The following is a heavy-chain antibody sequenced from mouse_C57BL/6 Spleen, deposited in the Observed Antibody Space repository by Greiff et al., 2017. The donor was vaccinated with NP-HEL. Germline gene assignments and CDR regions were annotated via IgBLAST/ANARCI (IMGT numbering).Heavy chain of an antibody. J-gene: IGHJ2*01. V-gene: IGHV5-4*01. Sequence: VQVVESGGGLVKPGGSLKLSCAASGFTFRSYAMSWVRQTPEKRLEWVATISDGGSYTYYPDNVKGRFTISRDNAKNNRYLQMSHLKSEDTAMYYCARDDDEGYYFDYWGQGTTLTVSS. CDR1: GFTFRSYA. CDR2: ISDGGSYT. D-gene: IGHD2-3*01. CDR3: ARDDDEGYYFDY.